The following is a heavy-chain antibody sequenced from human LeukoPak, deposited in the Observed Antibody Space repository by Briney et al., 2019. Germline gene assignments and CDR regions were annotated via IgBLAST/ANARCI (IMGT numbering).Heavy chain of an antibody. D-gene: IGHD2-15*01. CDR2: IDTNTGKP. CDR1: GYTFTNYP. Sequence: GASVKVSFKASGYTFTNYPMNWVRQAPGQGLEWMGWIDTNTGKPTYAQGFTGRFVFSLDTPVTTAYLQFSSLKGEDTAVYYCARDSYCSAGTCYSRVGYWGQGTLVIVSS. CDR3: ARDSYCSAGTCYSRVGY. J-gene: IGHJ4*02. V-gene: IGHV7-4-1*02.